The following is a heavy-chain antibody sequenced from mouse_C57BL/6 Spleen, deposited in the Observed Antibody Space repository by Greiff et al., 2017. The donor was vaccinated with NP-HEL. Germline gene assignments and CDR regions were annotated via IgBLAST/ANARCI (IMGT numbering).Heavy chain of an antibody. J-gene: IGHJ3*01. CDR3: ARGGYYGSTHEGWFAY. Sequence: QVQLKQSGAELMKPGASVKLSCKATGYTFTGYWIEWVKQRPGHGLEWIGEILPGSGSTNYNEKFKGKATFNADTSSNTAYMQLSSLTTEDSAIYYCARGGYYGSTHEGWFAYWGQGTLVTVSA. CDR1: GYTFTGYW. D-gene: IGHD1-1*01. V-gene: IGHV1-9*01. CDR2: ILPGSGST.